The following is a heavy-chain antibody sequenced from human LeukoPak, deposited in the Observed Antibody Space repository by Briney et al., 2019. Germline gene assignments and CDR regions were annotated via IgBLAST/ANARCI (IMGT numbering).Heavy chain of an antibody. V-gene: IGHV6-1*01. Sequence: SQTLSLTCAISGDSVSSNSAAWNWIRQSPSRGLEWLGRTYYRSKWYNDYAVSVKSRITINPDTSKNQFYLQLNSVTPEDTAVYYCARDKVPAAMPGNWFDPWGQGTLVSVSS. D-gene: IGHD2-2*01. CDR2: TYYRSKWYN. CDR3: ARDKVPAAMPGNWFDP. J-gene: IGHJ5*02. CDR1: GDSVSSNSAA.